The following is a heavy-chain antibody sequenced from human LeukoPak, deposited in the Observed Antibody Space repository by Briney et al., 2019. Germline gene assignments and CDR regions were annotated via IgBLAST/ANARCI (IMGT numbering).Heavy chain of an antibody. J-gene: IGHJ3*01. CDR3: ARESTKYGAYVSGFDF. V-gene: IGHV3-7*01. D-gene: IGHD4-17*01. Sequence: PGGSLRLSCIASGFTLSSHWMNWVRQAPGKGLEWVANIMQDGSEKYYVDSVKGRFIISRDNAKNSLYLQMNSLRAEDTAVYYCARESTKYGAYVSGFDFWGQGTMVTVSS. CDR2: IMQDGSEK. CDR1: GFTLSSHW.